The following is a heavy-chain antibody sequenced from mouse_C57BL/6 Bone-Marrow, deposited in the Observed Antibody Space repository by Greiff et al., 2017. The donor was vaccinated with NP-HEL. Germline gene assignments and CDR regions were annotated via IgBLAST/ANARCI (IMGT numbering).Heavy chain of an antibody. J-gene: IGHJ3*01. D-gene: IGHD2-4*01. CDR3: AREGTDYPWFAY. CDR1: GFTFSDYY. Sequence: EVQVVESGGGLVQPGGSLKLSCAASGFTFSDYYMYWVRQTPEKRLEWVAYISNGGGSTYYPDTVKGRFTISRDNAKNTLYLQMSRLKSEDTAMYYCAREGTDYPWFAYWGQGTLVTVSA. V-gene: IGHV5-12*01. CDR2: ISNGGGST.